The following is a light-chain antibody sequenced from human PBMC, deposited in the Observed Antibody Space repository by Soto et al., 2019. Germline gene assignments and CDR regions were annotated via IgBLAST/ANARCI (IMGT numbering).Light chain of an antibody. V-gene: IGKV3-20*01. J-gene: IGKJ3*01. CDR2: GAS. CDR3: QQYGSSPPFT. Sequence: EILLTQSPGTLSFSPGERATLSCRASQSVSSSYLAWYQQKPGQAPRLLIYGASSRDTGLPDRLSGSGSGTDLPLTISRLEPEDFAVYYCQQYGSSPPFTFGPGTKVDIK. CDR1: QSVSSSY.